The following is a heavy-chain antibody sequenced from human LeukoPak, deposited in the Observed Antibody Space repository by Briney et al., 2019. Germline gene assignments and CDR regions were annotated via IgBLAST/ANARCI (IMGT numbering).Heavy chain of an antibody. CDR2: INPSGGSP. V-gene: IGHV1-46*01. CDR3: ARAQGSYYHYYMDV. D-gene: IGHD1-26*01. J-gene: IGHJ6*03. CDR1: GYTFTSYH. Sequence: ASVKVSCKASGYTFTSYHLHWVRQAPGQGLEWMGIINPSGGSPNYAQKFQGRVTLTRDMSTSTVNMELSSLRSEDTAVYYCARAQGSYYHYYMDVWGKGTTVTVSS.